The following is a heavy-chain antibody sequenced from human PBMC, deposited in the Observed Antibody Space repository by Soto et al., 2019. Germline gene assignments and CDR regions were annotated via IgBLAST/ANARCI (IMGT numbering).Heavy chain of an antibody. CDR1: GYTFTSYD. CDR2: MNPNSGNT. V-gene: IGHV1-8*01. CDR3: ARGETRYCSSTSCYVHNNYYYYYYMDV. J-gene: IGHJ6*03. D-gene: IGHD2-2*01. Sequence: ASVKVSCKASGYTFTSYDINWVRQATGQGLEWMGWMNPNSGNTGYAQKFQGRVTMTRNTSISTAYMELSSLRSEDTAVYYCARGETRYCSSTSCYVHNNYYYYYYMDVWGKGTSVTVSS.